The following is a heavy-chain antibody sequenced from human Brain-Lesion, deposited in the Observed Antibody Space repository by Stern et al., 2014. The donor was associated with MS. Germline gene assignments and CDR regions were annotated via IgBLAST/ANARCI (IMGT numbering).Heavy chain of an antibody. D-gene: IGHD2-21*02. J-gene: IGHJ4*02. CDR2: IKQDGSEK. CDR3: AADTRAMTVFY. Sequence: VQLVQSGGGLVQPGGSLRLSCAASGLTLSSYWMSWVRQAPGKGLEWVANIKQDGSEKYYVDSVKGRFTISRDNAKNLLFLEMNSLRAEDTAVYYCAADTRAMTVFYWGQGTLVTVSS. V-gene: IGHV3-7*01. CDR1: GLTLSSYW.